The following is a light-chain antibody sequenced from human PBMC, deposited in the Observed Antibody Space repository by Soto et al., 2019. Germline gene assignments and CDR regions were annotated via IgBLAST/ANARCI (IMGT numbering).Light chain of an antibody. CDR2: DAS. Sequence: DIQMTQSPSSLSASIGDRVTITRRPRQGVSNSLAWYKQTPGKGPSLLIYDASTLQSGVPSRFSGSGSGTDFTLTINSLQPEDVATYYCQKYNSYSWTFGQGTKVDI. V-gene: IGKV1-27*01. J-gene: IGKJ1*01. CDR1: QGVSNS. CDR3: QKYNSYSWT.